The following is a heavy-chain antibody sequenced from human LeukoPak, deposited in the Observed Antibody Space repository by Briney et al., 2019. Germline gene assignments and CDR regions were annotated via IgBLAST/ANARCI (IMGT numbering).Heavy chain of an antibody. CDR2: INWNGGST. Sequence: GGSLRLSCAASGFSFDDYGMSWVRQAPGKGLEWVSGINWNGGSTGYADSVKGRFTISRDNAKNSLSLQMNSLRAEDTAVYYCARGDYGARPNWFDPWGQGTLVTVSS. D-gene: IGHD4-17*01. CDR1: GFSFDDYG. CDR3: ARGDYGARPNWFDP. V-gene: IGHV3-20*04. J-gene: IGHJ5*02.